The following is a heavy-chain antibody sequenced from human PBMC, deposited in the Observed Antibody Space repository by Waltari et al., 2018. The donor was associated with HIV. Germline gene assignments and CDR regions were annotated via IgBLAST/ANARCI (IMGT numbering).Heavy chain of an antibody. D-gene: IGHD6-19*01. J-gene: IGHJ4*02. CDR3: AKEGIAVAGTLNY. V-gene: IGHV3-30*18. CDR2: ISYDGSNK. Sequence: QVQLVESGGGVVQPGRSLRLSCAASGFTFSSYGMHWVRQAPGKGLEWVAVISYDGSNKYYADSVKGRFTISRDNSKNTLYLQMNSLRAEDTAVYYCAKEGIAVAGTLNYWGQGTLVTVSS. CDR1: GFTFSSYG.